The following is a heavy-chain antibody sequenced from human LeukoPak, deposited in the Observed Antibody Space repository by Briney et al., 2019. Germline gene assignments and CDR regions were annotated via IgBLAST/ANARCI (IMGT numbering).Heavy chain of an antibody. J-gene: IGHJ4*02. V-gene: IGHV3-53*01. D-gene: IGHD5-12*01. CDR3: AKRIVATTKIDY. Sequence: GGSLRLSCAASGISVSNNYMSWVRQAPGKGLEWVSVTYTGRSTYYADSVKGRFTIYRDNSKNMLYLQMNSLRAEDTAVYYCAKRIVATTKIDYWGQGTLVTVSS. CDR1: GISVSNNY. CDR2: TYTGRST.